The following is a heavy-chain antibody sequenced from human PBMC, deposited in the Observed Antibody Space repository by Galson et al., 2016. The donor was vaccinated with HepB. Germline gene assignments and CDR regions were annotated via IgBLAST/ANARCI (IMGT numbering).Heavy chain of an antibody. J-gene: IGHJ4*02. CDR3: AKVCGGDCPEGDY. CDR1: GFSFSSFSSYA. V-gene: IGHV3-30*18. Sequence: SLRLSCAVSGFSFSSFSSYAMSWVRQAPGKGLEWVTVISYDGSDKYYAASVKGRFTISRDNSKNTVHLQMNSLRPEDTAVYYCAKVCGGDCPEGDYWGQGTLVAVSS. CDR2: ISYDGSDK. D-gene: IGHD2-21*02.